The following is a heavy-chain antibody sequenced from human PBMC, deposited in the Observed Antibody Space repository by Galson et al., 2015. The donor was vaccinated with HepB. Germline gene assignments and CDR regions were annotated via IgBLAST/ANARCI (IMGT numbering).Heavy chain of an antibody. D-gene: IGHD3-22*01. CDR2: FDPEDGET. Sequence: SVKVSCKASGYTFTSYGISWVRQAPGQGLEWMGGFDPEDGETIYAQKFQGRVTMTEDTSTDTAYMELSSLRSEDTAVYYCATGPINYYDSNPLQFDYWGQGTLVTVSS. CDR3: ATGPINYYDSNPLQFDY. J-gene: IGHJ4*02. CDR1: GYTFTSYG. V-gene: IGHV1-24*01.